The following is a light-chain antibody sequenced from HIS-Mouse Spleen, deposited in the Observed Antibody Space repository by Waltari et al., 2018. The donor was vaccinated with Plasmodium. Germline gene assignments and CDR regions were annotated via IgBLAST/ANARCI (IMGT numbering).Light chain of an antibody. J-gene: IGKJ1*01. CDR1: QSIISY. V-gene: IGKV1-39*01. Sequence: DIQMTQSPSSPSASVRDRVPITCRASQSIISYLNWYQQKPGKAPKLLIYAASSLQSGVPSRFSGSGSGTDFTLTISSLQPEDFATYYCQQNYNTWTFGQGTKVEIK. CDR3: QQNYNTWT. CDR2: AAS.